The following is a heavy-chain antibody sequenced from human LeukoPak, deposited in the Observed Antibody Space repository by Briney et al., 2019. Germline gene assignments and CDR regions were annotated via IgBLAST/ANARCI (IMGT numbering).Heavy chain of an antibody. CDR3: AKEVGYFDN. D-gene: IGHD2-2*01. CDR2: IWDNGSSK. Sequence: GGSLRLSCAASGFTFNIYGMRWVRQAPGKGLEWVAVIWDNGSSKYYADSVKGRFTISRDNSKNTLYLQMNSLRAEDTAVYYCAKEVGYFDNWGQGTLVTVSS. V-gene: IGHV3-33*06. CDR1: GFTFNIYG. J-gene: IGHJ4*02.